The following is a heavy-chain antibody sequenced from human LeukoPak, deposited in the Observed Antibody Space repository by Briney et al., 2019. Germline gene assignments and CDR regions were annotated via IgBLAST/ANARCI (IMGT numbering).Heavy chain of an antibody. Sequence: GGSLRLSCAASGFTFSNYWMSWVRQAPGEGPEWVANIKEDGSEKYYMDSVKGRFTISRDNAKNSLYLEMNSLRAEDTAVYYCARDPVNSGYYYAHWGQGTLVTVPS. CDR1: GFTFSNYW. CDR3: ARDPVNSGYYYAH. D-gene: IGHD3-22*01. CDR2: IKEDGSEK. J-gene: IGHJ4*02. V-gene: IGHV3-7*01.